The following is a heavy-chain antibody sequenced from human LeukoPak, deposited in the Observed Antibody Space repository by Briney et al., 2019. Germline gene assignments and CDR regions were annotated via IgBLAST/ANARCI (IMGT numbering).Heavy chain of an antibody. V-gene: IGHV4-30-4*08. J-gene: IGHJ6*03. CDR3: ARALYYYDSSGYPGDGRSYYYYYMDV. D-gene: IGHD3-22*01. CDR2: IYYSGST. Sequence: SETLSLTCTVSGGSISSGDYYWSWIRQPPGKGLEWIGYIYYSGSTYYNPSLKSRVTISVDTSKNQFSLKLSSVTAADTAVYYCARALYYYDSSGYPGDGRSYYYYYMDVWGKGTTVTVSS. CDR1: GGSISSGDYY.